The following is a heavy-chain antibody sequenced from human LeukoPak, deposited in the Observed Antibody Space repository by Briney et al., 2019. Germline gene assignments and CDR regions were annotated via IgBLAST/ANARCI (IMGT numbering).Heavy chain of an antibody. CDR2: IKQDESEK. V-gene: IGHV3-7*01. Sequence: GGSLRLSCAVSGITFSSFAMHWVRQAPGKGLEWVANIKQDESEKYYVDSVKGRFTISRDNAKNSLYLQMNSLRAEDTAVYYCARGSAVTTNNFDFWGQGTLVTVSS. CDR3: ARGSAVTTNNFDF. J-gene: IGHJ4*02. CDR1: GITFSSFA. D-gene: IGHD4-11*01.